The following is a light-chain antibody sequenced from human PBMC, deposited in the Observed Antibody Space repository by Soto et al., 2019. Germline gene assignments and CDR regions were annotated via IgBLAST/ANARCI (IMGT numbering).Light chain of an antibody. J-gene: IGKJ2*01. CDR2: GAS. CDR1: QSXSSSY. Sequence: EIXLTQXXXTLSXXPGXXATLXXRASQSXSSSYLAWYQQKPGQAPRLLIYGASSRATGIPDRFSGSGSGTXFTLTISRLEPEDFAVYYCQQYGSSAMYTFGQGTKLEIK. V-gene: IGKV3-20*01. CDR3: QQYGSSAMYT.